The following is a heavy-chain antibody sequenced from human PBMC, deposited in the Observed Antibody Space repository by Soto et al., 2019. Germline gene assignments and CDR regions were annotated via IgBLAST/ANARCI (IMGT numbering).Heavy chain of an antibody. V-gene: IGHV3-48*02. CDR2: VSSSSSPI. Sequence: GGSLRLSCAGSGFIFSSFIMNWVRQAPGKGLEWVSYVSSSSSPIYYADSVKGRFTSSRDNAKKSLYLQMNSLRDEDTAVYFCARGARDYGDYFSYGLDVWGQGTTVTVSS. CDR3: ARGARDYGDYFSYGLDV. CDR1: GFIFSSFI. D-gene: IGHD4-17*01. J-gene: IGHJ6*02.